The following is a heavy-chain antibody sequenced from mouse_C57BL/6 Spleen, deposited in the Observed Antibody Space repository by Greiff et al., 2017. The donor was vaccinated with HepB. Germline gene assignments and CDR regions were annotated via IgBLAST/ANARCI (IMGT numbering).Heavy chain of an antibody. D-gene: IGHD3-3*01. CDR2: IYPSDSET. V-gene: IGHV1-61*01. CDR1: GYTFTSYW. Sequence: VQLQQPGAELVRPGSSVKLSCKASGYTFTSYWMDWVKQRPGQGLEWIGNIYPSDSETHYNQKFKDKATLTVDKSSSTAYMQLSSLTSEDSAVYYCARGEGTGDYFDDWGQGTTLTVSS. CDR3: ARGEGTGDYFDD. J-gene: IGHJ2*01.